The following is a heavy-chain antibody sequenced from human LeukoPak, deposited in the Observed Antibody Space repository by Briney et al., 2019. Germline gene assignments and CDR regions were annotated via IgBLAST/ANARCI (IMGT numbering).Heavy chain of an antibody. D-gene: IGHD2-2*01. Sequence: GGSLRLSCAASGFTFSSYGMHWVRQAPGKGLEWVAVIWYDGSNKYYADSVKGRFTISRDNSKNTLYLQMNSLRAEDTAVYYCANRPYCSSTSCHYQLDYWGQGTLVTVSS. V-gene: IGHV3-30*02. CDR3: ANRPYCSSTSCHYQLDY. CDR1: GFTFSSYG. CDR2: IWYDGSNK. J-gene: IGHJ4*02.